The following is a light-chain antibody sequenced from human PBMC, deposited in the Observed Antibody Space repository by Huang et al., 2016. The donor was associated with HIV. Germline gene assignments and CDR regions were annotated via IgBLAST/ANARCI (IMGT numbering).Light chain of an antibody. J-gene: IGKJ1*01. V-gene: IGKV1-5*03. CDR1: QTVSDW. Sequence: DIQMTQSPPTLSASVGDRVTITCRASQTVSDWLAWYQQKPGLAPSLLGYKASNLEDWIPSRFSGSGFGTEFTLTINSLQPDDSGSYYCQQYSSYSSWTFGQGTRVEI. CDR2: KAS. CDR3: QQYSSYSSWT.